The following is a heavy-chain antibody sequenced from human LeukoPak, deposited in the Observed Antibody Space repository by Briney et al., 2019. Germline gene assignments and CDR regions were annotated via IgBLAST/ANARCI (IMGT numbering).Heavy chain of an antibody. V-gene: IGHV1-2*02. CDR3: HYYYYGMDV. Sequence: GALVKVSCKASGYTFTGYYMHWVRQAPGQGLEWMGWIIPNSGGTNYAQKFQGRATMTRDTSISTAYMELSRLRFDDTAVYYCHYYYYGMDVWGQGTTVTVSS. CDR2: IIPNSGGT. CDR1: GYTFTGYY. J-gene: IGHJ6*02.